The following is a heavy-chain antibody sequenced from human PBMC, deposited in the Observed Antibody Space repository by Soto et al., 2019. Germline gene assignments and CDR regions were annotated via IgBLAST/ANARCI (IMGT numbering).Heavy chain of an antibody. CDR1: GYPFSSYG. CDR2: ISGYNGNT. J-gene: IGHJ6*03. V-gene: IGHV1-18*01. CDR3: ARGVIGVSPYYYMEV. D-gene: IGHD3-10*01. Sequence: QAQLEQSGGEVKKPGASVRVSCKASGYPFSSYGISWLRQAPGQGLEWMGWISGYNGNTQYAQNFQGRVTVTIDTPANTVSMDLRSLSTEDTAFYYCARGVIGVSPYYYMEVWGKGTTVIVSS.